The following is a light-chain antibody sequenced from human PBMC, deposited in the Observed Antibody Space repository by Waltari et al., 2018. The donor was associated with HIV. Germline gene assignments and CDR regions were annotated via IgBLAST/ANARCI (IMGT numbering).Light chain of an antibody. V-gene: IGLV4-69*01. CDR3: QTWGSGIQV. Sequence: QLVLTQSPSASASLGASVKLTCPLSSGHSSYAIAWPQQQPEKGPRYLMKLNNDGSHTKGDGIPNRFSGSSSGAERYLTISRLQSEDEADYYCQTWGSGIQVFGSGTKVTVL. CDR2: LNNDGSH. J-gene: IGLJ1*01. CDR1: SGHSSYA.